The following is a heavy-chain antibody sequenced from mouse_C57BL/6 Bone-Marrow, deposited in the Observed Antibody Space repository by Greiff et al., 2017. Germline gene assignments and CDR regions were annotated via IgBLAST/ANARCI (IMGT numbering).Heavy chain of an antibody. CDR2: IYLGSGST. Sequence: QVQLQQPGAELVKPGASVKMSCKASGYTFTSYWITWVKQRPGQGLEWIGDIYLGSGSTNYNEKFKSKATLTVDTSSSTAYMQLSSLTSEDSAVYYCARRGGNYCYWYFDVWGTGTTVTVSS. J-gene: IGHJ1*03. D-gene: IGHD2-1*01. V-gene: IGHV1-55*01. CDR1: GYTFTSYW. CDR3: ARRGGNYCYWYFDV.